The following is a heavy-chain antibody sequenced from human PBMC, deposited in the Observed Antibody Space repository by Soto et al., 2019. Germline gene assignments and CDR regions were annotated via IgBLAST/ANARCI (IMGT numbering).Heavy chain of an antibody. CDR2: IYYGGST. V-gene: IGHV4-31*03. Sequence: SETLSLTCTVSGGSISSGDHYWSWIRQYPGKGLEWIGYIYYGGSTYYNPSLKSRVFISVDTSKNQFSLHLTSVTATDTAVYYCARGNSYGVVNWFDPSGPGTLVTVST. D-gene: IGHD4-17*01. CDR1: GGSISSGDHY. J-gene: IGHJ5*02. CDR3: ARGNSYGVVNWFDP.